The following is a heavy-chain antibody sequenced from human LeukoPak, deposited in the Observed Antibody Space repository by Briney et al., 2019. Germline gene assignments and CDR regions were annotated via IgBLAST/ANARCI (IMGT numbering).Heavy chain of an antibody. CDR1: GYTFTAYG. CDR2: INTHNDVT. CDR3: ARDLVVAATDPEKNEAGY. V-gene: IGHV1-18*01. D-gene: IGHD2-15*01. Sequence: ASVKVSCKASGYTFTAYGIIWVRQAPGQGLEWMGWINTHNDVTNYARNLQGRVTMTTDTSTSTAYMELRSLRSDDTAVYYCARDLVVAATDPEKNEAGYWGQGTLVTVSS. J-gene: IGHJ4*02.